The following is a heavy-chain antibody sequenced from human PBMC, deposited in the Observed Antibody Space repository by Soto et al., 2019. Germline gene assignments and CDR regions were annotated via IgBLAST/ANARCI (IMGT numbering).Heavy chain of an antibody. V-gene: IGHV3-7*01. CDR1: GFTFSSYW. CDR2: IKQDGSEK. CDR3: ARVHYDFWSGNNWFDP. Sequence: GGSLRLSCAASGFTFSSYWMSWVRQAPGKGLEWVANIKQDGSEKYYVDSVKGRFTISRDNAKNSLYLQMNSLRAEDTAVYYCARVHYDFWSGNNWFDPWGQGTLVTVSS. D-gene: IGHD3-3*01. J-gene: IGHJ5*02.